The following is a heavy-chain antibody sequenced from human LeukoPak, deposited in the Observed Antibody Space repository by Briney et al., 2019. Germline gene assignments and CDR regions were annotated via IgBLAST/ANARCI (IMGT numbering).Heavy chain of an antibody. CDR1: DYPFTTYG. D-gene: IGHD3-10*01. CDR3: ARVAPDALLVWFGEYDL. CDR2: IRTSNGST. J-gene: IGHJ5*02. V-gene: IGHV1-18*01. Sequence: ASVTVSRKASDYPFTTYGITWVRQAPGQGLDWMGWIRTSNGSTSYSERFQGRVIMTADTSTRTAYMELRGLRSDDTAVYYCARVAPDALLVWFGEYDLWGRGTLVTVSS.